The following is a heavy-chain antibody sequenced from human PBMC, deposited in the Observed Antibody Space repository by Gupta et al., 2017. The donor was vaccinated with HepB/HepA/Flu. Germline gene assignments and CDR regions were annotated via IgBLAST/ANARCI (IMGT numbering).Heavy chain of an antibody. V-gene: IGHV3-11*01. D-gene: IGHD3-10*01. Sequence: QVQLVESGGGLVKPGGSLRLSCAASGFTFSAYYMNWIRQAPGKGPEWVSYISGDSADIHYADSVQGRFTISRDNAKNTLFLQMDSLRVEDAAMYYCERDAQWIRGYGYWGQGTLVTVSS. J-gene: IGHJ4*02. CDR3: ERDAQWIRGYGY. CDR1: GFTFSAYY. CDR2: ISGDSADI.